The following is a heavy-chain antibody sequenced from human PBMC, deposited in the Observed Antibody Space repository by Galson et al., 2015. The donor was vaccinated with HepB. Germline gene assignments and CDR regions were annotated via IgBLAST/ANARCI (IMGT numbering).Heavy chain of an antibody. CDR3: ARDGAVVTHDY. CDR1: GFTFSSYS. V-gene: IGHV3-48*04. CDR2: ISSSSSTI. Sequence: SLRLSCAASGFTFSSYSMNWVRQAPGKGLEWVSYISSSSSTIYYADSVKGRFTISRDNAKNSLYLQMNSLRAEDTAVYYCARDGAVVTHDYWGQGTLVTVSS. D-gene: IGHD4-23*01. J-gene: IGHJ4*02.